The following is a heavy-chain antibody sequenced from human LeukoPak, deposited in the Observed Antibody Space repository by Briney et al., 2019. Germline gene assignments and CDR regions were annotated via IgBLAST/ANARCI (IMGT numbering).Heavy chain of an antibody. Sequence: PGGSLRLSCAASGFTFSSYGMHWVRQAPGKGLEWVAVIWYDGSNKYYADSVKGRFTISRDNSKNTLYLQMNSLRAEDTAVYYCARDGVVRGSDAFDIWGQGTMVTVSS. CDR1: GFTFSSYG. J-gene: IGHJ3*02. CDR2: IWYDGSNK. CDR3: ARDGVVRGSDAFDI. V-gene: IGHV3-33*01. D-gene: IGHD3-10*01.